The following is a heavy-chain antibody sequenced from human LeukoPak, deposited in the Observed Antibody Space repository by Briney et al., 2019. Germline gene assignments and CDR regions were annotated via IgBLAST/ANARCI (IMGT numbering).Heavy chain of an antibody. Sequence: ASVKVSCKASGYTFTGHYMHWVRQAPGQGLEWMGWINPNSGGTNYAQKSQGRVTMTRDTSISTAYMELSRLRSDDTAVYYCARVRIAARSLFDAFNIWGQGTMVTVSS. D-gene: IGHD6-6*01. CDR2: INPNSGGT. CDR1: GYTFTGHY. V-gene: IGHV1-2*02. CDR3: ARVRIAARSLFDAFNI. J-gene: IGHJ3*02.